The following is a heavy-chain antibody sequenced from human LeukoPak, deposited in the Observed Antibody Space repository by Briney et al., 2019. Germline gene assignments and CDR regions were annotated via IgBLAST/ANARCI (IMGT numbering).Heavy chain of an antibody. V-gene: IGHV1-69*13. J-gene: IGHJ4*02. CDR1: GGSFSSYA. CDR2: IIPIFGTA. Sequence: ASVKVSCKASGGSFSSYAINWVRQAPGQGLEWMGGIIPIFGTANYAQKFQDRVTITAVESMSTVYMELSSLRSEDTAVYYCARGWLAEATVVTPYNYWGQGTLVTVSS. D-gene: IGHD4-23*01. CDR3: ARGWLAEATVVTPYNY.